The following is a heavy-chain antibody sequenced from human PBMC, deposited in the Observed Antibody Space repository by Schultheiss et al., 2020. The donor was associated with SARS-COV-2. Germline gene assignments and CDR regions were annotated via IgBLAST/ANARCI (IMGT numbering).Heavy chain of an antibody. J-gene: IGHJ6*02. V-gene: IGHV1-2*02. D-gene: IGHD3-22*01. CDR2: ISAYNGNT. Sequence: ASVKVSCKASGYTFTGYYMHWVRQAPGQGLEWMGWISAYNGNTNYAQKLQGRVTMTRNTSISTAYMELSSLRSEDTAVYYCARVLGGYYDSSGYYYYYYGMDVWGQGTTVTVSS. CDR1: GYTFTGYY. CDR3: ARVLGGYYDSSGYYYYYYGMDV.